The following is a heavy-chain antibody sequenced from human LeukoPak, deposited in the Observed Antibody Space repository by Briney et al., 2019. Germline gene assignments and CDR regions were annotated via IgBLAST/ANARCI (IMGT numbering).Heavy chain of an antibody. CDR1: GFTFSSYW. Sequence: QAGGSLRLSCAASGFTFSSYWMSWVRQAPGKGLEWVTNIKQDGSEKYYVDSVKGRFTISRDNTKNSLYLQMNSLRAEDTAVYYCARDRAFMTTVTTSDLDYWGQGTLVTVSS. J-gene: IGHJ4*02. D-gene: IGHD4-17*01. V-gene: IGHV3-7*01. CDR2: IKQDGSEK. CDR3: ARDRAFMTTVTTSDLDY.